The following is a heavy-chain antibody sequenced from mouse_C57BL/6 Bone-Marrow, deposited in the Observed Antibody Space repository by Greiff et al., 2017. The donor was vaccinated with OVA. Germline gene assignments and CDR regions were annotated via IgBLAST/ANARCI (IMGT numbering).Heavy chain of an antibody. CDR1: GYTFTSYW. V-gene: IGHV1-55*01. CDR2: IYPGSGRT. Sequence: QVQLQQPGAELVKPGASVKMSCKASGYTFTSYWITWVNQRPGQSLAWIGDIYPGSGRTNYNQKFKSKATLTVDSSSSTAYMQRSSLTSNDSAVEYCAISGSTTGEGDCAMDYWGQGTSVTVSS. D-gene: IGHD2-14*01. CDR3: AISGSTTGEGDCAMDY. J-gene: IGHJ4*01.